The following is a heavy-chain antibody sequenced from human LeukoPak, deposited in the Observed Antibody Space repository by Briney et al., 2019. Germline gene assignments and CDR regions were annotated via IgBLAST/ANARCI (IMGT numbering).Heavy chain of an antibody. CDR2: IYPGDSDT. Sequence: GESLKISCKGSGYNFANFWIAWVRQMPGKGLEWMGIIYPGDSDTRFSPSFQGQVTISADKSISTAYLQWSSLKASDTAMYYCARGHLYDYSSTSYYFDYWGQGTLVTVSS. V-gene: IGHV5-51*01. CDR3: ARGHLYDYSSTSYYFDY. J-gene: IGHJ4*02. CDR1: GYNFANFW. D-gene: IGHD6-13*01.